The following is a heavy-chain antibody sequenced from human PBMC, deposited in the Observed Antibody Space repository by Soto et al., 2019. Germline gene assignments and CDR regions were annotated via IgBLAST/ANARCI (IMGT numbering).Heavy chain of an antibody. CDR2: IYYSGST. J-gene: IGHJ4*02. D-gene: IGHD3-9*01. Sequence: QLQLQESGPGLVKPSETLSLTCTVSGGSISSSSYYWGWIRQPPGQGLEWIGSIYYSGSTYYNPSLKSRVTISVATSKNKFSLKLSSVTAADTAVDYCARHLRGITTLRYCDWLLGPFAYWGQGTLVTVSS. CDR3: ARHLRGITTLRYCDWLLGPFAY. V-gene: IGHV4-39*01. CDR1: GGSISSSSYY.